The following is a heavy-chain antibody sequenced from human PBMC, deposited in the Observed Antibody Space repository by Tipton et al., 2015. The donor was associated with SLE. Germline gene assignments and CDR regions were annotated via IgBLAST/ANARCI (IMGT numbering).Heavy chain of an antibody. J-gene: IGHJ4*02. CDR1: GFTFDDYA. Sequence: SLRLSCAASGFTFDDYAMHWVRQAPGKGLEWVSGISWNSGSIGYADSVKGRFTISRDNAKNSLYLQMNSLRAEDTAVYYCARDGGIFGVVSFDYWGQGSLVTVSS. V-gene: IGHV3-9*01. D-gene: IGHD3-3*01. CDR2: ISWNSGSI. CDR3: ARDGGIFGVVSFDY.